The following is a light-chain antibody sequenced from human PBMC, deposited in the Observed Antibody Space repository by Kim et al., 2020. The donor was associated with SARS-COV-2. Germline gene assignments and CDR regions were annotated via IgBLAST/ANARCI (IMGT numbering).Light chain of an antibody. V-gene: IGLV4-69*01. J-gene: IGLJ3*02. CDR1: SRQSNNA. Sequence: STMLTSTLSSRQSNNAITWHHNQPKNAPRYLMKVNDDGINIKEDGISDRFSGSSSGAERYLPLSCLQSEDEADYFCQTWGSGIWVFGGGTQLTVL. CDR3: QTWGSGIWV. CDR2: VNDDGIN.